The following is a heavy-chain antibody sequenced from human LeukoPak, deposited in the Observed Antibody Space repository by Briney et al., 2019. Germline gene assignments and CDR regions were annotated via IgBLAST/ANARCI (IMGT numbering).Heavy chain of an antibody. D-gene: IGHD6-19*01. J-gene: IGHJ4*02. Sequence: GASVKVSCKASGYTFTTFGISWVRQAPGQGLEWMGWISANNGNTNYAQKFQGRVTMTTDTSTSTAYMELRSLGSDDTAVYYCARDRSEQWLVKDYWGQGTLVTVSS. CDR2: ISANNGNT. CDR3: ARDRSEQWLVKDY. CDR1: GYTFTTFG. V-gene: IGHV1-18*01.